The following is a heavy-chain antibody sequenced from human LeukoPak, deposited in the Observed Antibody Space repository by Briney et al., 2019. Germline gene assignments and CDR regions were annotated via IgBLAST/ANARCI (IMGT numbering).Heavy chain of an antibody. CDR1: GFTFSSYW. V-gene: IGHV3-7*01. J-gene: IGHJ6*02. CDR2: IKQDGSEK. Sequence: GGSLRLSCAASGFTFSSYWMSWVRQAPGKGLEWVANIKQDGSEKYYVDSVKGRFTISRDNAKNSLYLQMNSLRAEDTAVYYCARHAFIKPYGSGMDVWGQGTTVTVSS. D-gene: IGHD3-10*01. CDR3: ARHAFIKPYGSGMDV.